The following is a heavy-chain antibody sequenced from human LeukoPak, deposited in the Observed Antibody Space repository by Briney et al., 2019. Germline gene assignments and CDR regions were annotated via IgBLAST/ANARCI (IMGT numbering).Heavy chain of an antibody. J-gene: IGHJ4*02. CDR2: INPNSGGT. Sequence: ASVKVSCKASGYTFTGYYMHWVRQAPGQGLEWMGWINPNSGGTNYAQKFQGRVTMTRDTSISTAYMELSRLRSDDTAVYYCARVPATVASYFDYWGQGTLVTVSS. CDR3: ARVPATVASYFDY. CDR1: GYTFTGYY. V-gene: IGHV1-2*02. D-gene: IGHD4-23*01.